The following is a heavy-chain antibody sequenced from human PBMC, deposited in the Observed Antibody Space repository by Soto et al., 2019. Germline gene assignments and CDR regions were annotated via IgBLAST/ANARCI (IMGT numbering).Heavy chain of an antibody. Sequence: PGGSLRLSCAASGFTFSTYWMSWVRQAPGKGLEWVANIKQDGSEKYYVDSVKGRVTISRDNAKNSLYLEMNSLRAEDTAVYYCARDSYYYNMDVWGQGTTVTV. CDR1: GFTFSTYW. CDR3: ARDSYYYNMDV. J-gene: IGHJ6*02. V-gene: IGHV3-7*03. CDR2: IKQDGSEK.